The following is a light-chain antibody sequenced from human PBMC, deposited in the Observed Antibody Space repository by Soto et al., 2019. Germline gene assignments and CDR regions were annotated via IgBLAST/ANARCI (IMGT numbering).Light chain of an antibody. CDR3: TQSLQTPWT. V-gene: IGKV2-28*01. Sequence: DIVLTQSPLSLAVTPGESASISCTSSQSLLYSNRYNSLDWYLQKPGQSPQLLIYLTSNRASGVPARFSGSGSGTDFTLKISSVQPEDFGVYYCTQSLQTPWTFGQGTRVELK. CDR2: LTS. CDR1: QSLLYSNRYNS. J-gene: IGKJ1*01.